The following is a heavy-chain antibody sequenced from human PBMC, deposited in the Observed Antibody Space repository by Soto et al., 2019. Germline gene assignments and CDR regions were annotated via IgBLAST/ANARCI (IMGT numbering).Heavy chain of an antibody. V-gene: IGHV3-23*01. CDR1: GFTFSSYA. J-gene: IGHJ6*02. CDR3: AKEYKKVAGTRPYYYYGMDV. Sequence: GALRLSCAASGFTFSSYAMSWVRQAPGKGLEWVSAISGSGGSTYYADSVKGRFTISRDNSKNTLYLQMNSLRAEDTAVYYWAKEYKKVAGTRPYYYYGMDVWGQGTTVTVSS. D-gene: IGHD6-19*01. CDR2: ISGSGGST.